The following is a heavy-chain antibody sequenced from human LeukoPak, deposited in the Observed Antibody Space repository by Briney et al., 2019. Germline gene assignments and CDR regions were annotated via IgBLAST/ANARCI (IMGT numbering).Heavy chain of an antibody. CDR2: ISGSGGST. J-gene: IGHJ5*02. Sequence: GGSLSLSWAASGFTFSSYAMSWVRQAPGKGLEWVSAISGSGGSTYYADSVKGRFTISRDNSKNSLYLQKNSLRAEDTAVYYCAKDQSPKYGDYADRWFDPWGQGTLVTVSS. CDR1: GFTFSSYA. CDR3: AKDQSPKYGDYADRWFDP. D-gene: IGHD4-17*01. V-gene: IGHV3-23*01.